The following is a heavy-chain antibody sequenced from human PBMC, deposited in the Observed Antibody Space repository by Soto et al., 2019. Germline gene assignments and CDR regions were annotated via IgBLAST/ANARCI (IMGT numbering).Heavy chain of an antibody. CDR1: GFTFDDYA. D-gene: IGHD2-15*01. CDR2: ISWNSGSI. CDR3: AKGAPDCGGGSCYSEAASYFDY. Sequence: VQLVESGGGLVQPGRSLRLSWAASGFTFDDYAMHWVRQAPGTGLEWVSGISWNSGSIGYADSVKGRFTISRDNAKNSLYLQMNSLRAEDTALYYCAKGAPDCGGGSCYSEAASYFDYWGQGTLVTVSS. J-gene: IGHJ4*02. V-gene: IGHV3-9*01.